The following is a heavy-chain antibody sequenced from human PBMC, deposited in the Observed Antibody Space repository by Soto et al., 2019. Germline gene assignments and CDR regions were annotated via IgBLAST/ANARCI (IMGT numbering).Heavy chain of an antibody. CDR2: INPNSGGT. V-gene: IGHV1-2*04. D-gene: IGHD3-16*01. CDR3: ARAAVRGYCGKTLDFVF. Sequence: ASVKVSCKASGYTFTGYNMHWVRQAPRQGLEWMGWINPNSGGTNYVQKFQGWVTMTRDTSISTAYMELSRLRSDDTAVYYCARAAVRGYCGKTLDFVFWCQATLVTVS. CDR1: GYTFTGYN. J-gene: IGHJ4*02.